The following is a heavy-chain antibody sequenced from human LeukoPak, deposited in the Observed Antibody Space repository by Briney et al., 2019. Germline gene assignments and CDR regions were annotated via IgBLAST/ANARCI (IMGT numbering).Heavy chain of an antibody. Sequence: SETLSLTCTVSGGSISSSSYYWGWIRQPPGKGLEWIGSIYYSGSTYYNPSLKSRVTISVDTSKNQFSLKLSSVTAADTAVYYCARAFLVAVAANNWFDPWGQGTLVTVSS. CDR2: IYYSGST. V-gene: IGHV4-39*07. D-gene: IGHD6-19*01. J-gene: IGHJ5*02. CDR1: GGSISSSSYY. CDR3: ARAFLVAVAANNWFDP.